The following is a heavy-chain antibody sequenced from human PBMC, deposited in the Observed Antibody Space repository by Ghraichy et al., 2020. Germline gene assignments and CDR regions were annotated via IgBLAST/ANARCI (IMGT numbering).Heavy chain of an antibody. CDR2: ISGSGVST. Sequence: VGSLRLSCAASGFTFSSYAMSWVRQAPGKGLEWVSAISGSGVSTYYADSVKGRFTISRDNSKNTLFLQMNSLRAEDTAVYYCANDRRYCGGDCYPLGFDYWGQGTLVTVSS. CDR3: ANDRRYCGGDCYPLGFDY. D-gene: IGHD2-21*02. CDR1: GFTFSSYA. V-gene: IGHV3-23*01. J-gene: IGHJ4*02.